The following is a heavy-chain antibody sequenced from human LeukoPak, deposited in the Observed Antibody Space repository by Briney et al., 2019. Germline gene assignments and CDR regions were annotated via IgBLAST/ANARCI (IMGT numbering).Heavy chain of an antibody. D-gene: IGHD3-10*01. V-gene: IGHV4-34*01. CDR3: AASIWFGIYPDY. CDR2: FNHSWGT. CDR1: SGSFSGYY. J-gene: IGHJ4*02. Sequence: SETLSLTCAVYSGSFSGYYWTWFRQPPGKGLEWIGEFNHSWGTKYNPSLNSRVTISVDTSNNHLSLKLTSVTAADTAVYYCAASIWFGIYPDYWGQGTLVTVSS.